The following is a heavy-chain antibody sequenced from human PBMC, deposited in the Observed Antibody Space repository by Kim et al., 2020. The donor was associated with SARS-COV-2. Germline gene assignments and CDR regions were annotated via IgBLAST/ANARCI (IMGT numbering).Heavy chain of an antibody. CDR1: GGTFSSYA. CDR3: ARLRIVLMVYAEGGWFDP. J-gene: IGHJ5*02. D-gene: IGHD2-8*01. CDR2: IIPIFGTA. Sequence: SVKVSCKASGGTFSSYAISWVRQAPGQGLEWMGGIIPIFGTANYAQKFQGRVTITADESTSTAYMELSSLRSEDTAVYYCARLRIVLMVYAEGGWFDPWGQGTLVTVSS. V-gene: IGHV1-69*13.